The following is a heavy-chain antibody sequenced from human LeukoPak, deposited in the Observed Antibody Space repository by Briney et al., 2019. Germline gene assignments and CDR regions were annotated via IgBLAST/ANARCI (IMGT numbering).Heavy chain of an antibody. CDR3: AREPSEYYDILTGYSARDY. CDR2: ISAYNGNT. J-gene: IGHJ4*02. Sequence: ASVTVSCKASGYTFTSYGISWVQQAPGQGLEWMGWISAYNGNTNYAQKLQGRVTMTTDTSTSTAYMELRSLRSDDTAVYYCAREPSEYYDILTGYSARDYWGQGTPVTVSS. V-gene: IGHV1-18*01. D-gene: IGHD3-9*01. CDR1: GYTFTSYG.